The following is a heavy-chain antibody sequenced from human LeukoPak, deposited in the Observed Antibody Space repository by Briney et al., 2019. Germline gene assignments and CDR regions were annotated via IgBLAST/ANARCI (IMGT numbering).Heavy chain of an antibody. J-gene: IGHJ6*03. CDR1: GYSFILYG. D-gene: IGHD1-14*01. V-gene: IGHV1-18*01. CDR2: ISTSTGDT. Sequence: ASVKVSCKTSGYSFILYGISWVRQAPGQGPEWMGWISTSTGDTKYTQKFQGRVTLTTDTSTSTAYMELSGLRSDDTAVYYCARAAGIKYYYYMDVWGKGTTVTISS. CDR3: ARAAGIKYYYYMDV.